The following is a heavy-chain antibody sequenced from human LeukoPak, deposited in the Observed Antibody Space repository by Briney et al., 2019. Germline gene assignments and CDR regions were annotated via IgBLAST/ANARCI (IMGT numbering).Heavy chain of an antibody. CDR2: IKQDGSEK. CDR3: ARDPGLNV. J-gene: IGHJ4*02. V-gene: IGHV3-7*01. Sequence: GGSLRLSCAASGFAFSNYWMSWVRQAPGKGLEWVANIKQDGSEKYYVDSVKGRFTISRDNAKNSLYLQMDSLRAGDTAVYYCARDPGLNVWGQGTLVTVSS. CDR1: GFAFSNYW. D-gene: IGHD3-16*01.